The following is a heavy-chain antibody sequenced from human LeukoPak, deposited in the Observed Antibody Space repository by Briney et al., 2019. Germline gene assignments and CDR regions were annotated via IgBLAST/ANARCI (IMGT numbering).Heavy chain of an antibody. V-gene: IGHV1-69*04. D-gene: IGHD5-18*01. CDR1: GGTFSSYA. Sequence: ASVKVSCKASGGTFSSYAISWVRQAPGQGLEWMGRIIPILGIANYAQKFQGRVTITADKSTSTAYMELSSLRSEDTAVYYCASLTAMGPYYFDYWGQGTLVTVSS. J-gene: IGHJ4*02. CDR2: IIPILGIA. CDR3: ASLTAMGPYYFDY.